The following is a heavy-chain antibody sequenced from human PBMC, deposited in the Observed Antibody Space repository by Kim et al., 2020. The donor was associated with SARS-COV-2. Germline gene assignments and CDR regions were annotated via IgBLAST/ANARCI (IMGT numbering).Heavy chain of an antibody. CDR1: GFTFRSHV. V-gene: IGHV3-30*04. J-gene: IGHJ5*02. D-gene: IGHD5-18*01. CDR3: AREMRWERVVPRPLLATKMEDTDMVPYWFDL. Sequence: GGSLRLSCAASGFTFRSHVMDWVRQAPGKGLEWVAVVSNDGTKRDYADSVKGRFTISRDNSKNTVHLQMNSLRVEDTAVYYCAREMRWERVVPRPLLATKMEDTDMVPYWFDLWGQGTLVTVSS. CDR2: VSNDGTKR.